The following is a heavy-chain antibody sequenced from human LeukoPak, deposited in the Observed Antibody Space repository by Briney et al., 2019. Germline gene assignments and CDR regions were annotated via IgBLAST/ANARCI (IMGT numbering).Heavy chain of an antibody. V-gene: IGHV1-69*05. CDR1: GGTFSSYA. D-gene: IGHD2/OR15-2a*01. J-gene: IGHJ5*02. CDR2: IIPIFGTA. CDR3: ARVTGPLLRNWFDP. Sequence: AASVKVSCKASGGTFSSYAISWVRQAPGQGLEWMGGIIPIFGTANYAQKFQGRVTITTDESTSTAYMELSSLRSEDTAVYYCARVTGPLLRNWFDPWGQGTLVTVSS.